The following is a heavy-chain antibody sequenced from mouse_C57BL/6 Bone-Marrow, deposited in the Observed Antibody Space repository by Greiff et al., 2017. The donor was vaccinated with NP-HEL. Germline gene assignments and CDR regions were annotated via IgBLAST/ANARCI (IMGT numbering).Heavy chain of an antibody. D-gene: IGHD2-4*01. CDR2: IYPGDGDT. V-gene: IGHV1-80*01. J-gene: IGHJ4*01. CDR1: GYAFSSYW. CDR3: AITAMDY. Sequence: VKVVESGAELVKPGASVKISCKASGYAFSSYWMNWVKQRPGKGLEWIGQIYPGDGDTNYNGKFKGKATLTADKSSSTAYMQLSSLTSEDSAIYFCAITAMDYWGQGTSVTVSS.